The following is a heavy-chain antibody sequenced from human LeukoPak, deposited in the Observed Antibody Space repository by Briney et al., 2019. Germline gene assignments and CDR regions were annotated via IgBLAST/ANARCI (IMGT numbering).Heavy chain of an antibody. D-gene: IGHD3-22*01. CDR1: GGSISSGSYD. CDR3: ARAGRDPSMIVVVISAFDI. Sequence: PSETLSLTCTVSGGSISSGSYDWSWIRQPPGKGLEWIGYIYYSGSTYYNPSLKSRVTISVDTSKNQFSLKLSSVTAADTAVYYCARAGRDPSMIVVVISAFDIWGQGTMVTVSS. V-gene: IGHV4-30-4*01. J-gene: IGHJ3*02. CDR2: IYYSGST.